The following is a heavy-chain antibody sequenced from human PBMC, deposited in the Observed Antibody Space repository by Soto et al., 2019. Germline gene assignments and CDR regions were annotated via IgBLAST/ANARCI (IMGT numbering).Heavy chain of an antibody. CDR2: ISSSSSTI. D-gene: IGHD4-4*01. CDR3: ARDRTVTTVYYYYYYGMDL. CDR1: GFTFSSYS. J-gene: IGHJ6*02. Sequence: GGSRRLSCAASGFTFSSYSMNWVRQAPWKGLEWVSYISSSSSTIYYADSVKGRFTISRDDAKNSLYLQMNSLRDEDTAVYYCARDRTVTTVYYYYYYGMDLWGQGTTVTVSS. V-gene: IGHV3-48*02.